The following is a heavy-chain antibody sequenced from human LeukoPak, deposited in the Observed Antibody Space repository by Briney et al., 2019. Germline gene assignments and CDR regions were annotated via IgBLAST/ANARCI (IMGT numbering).Heavy chain of an antibody. Sequence: GGSLRLSCAASGFTFSSYGMHWVRQAPGKGLEWVAFIRYDGSNKYYADSVKGRFTISRDNSKNTLYLQMNSLRAEDTAVFYCARGQRRHTDLAPSFDYWGQGILVTVSS. CDR2: IRYDGSNK. J-gene: IGHJ4*02. CDR3: ARGQRRHTDLAPSFDY. CDR1: GFTFSSYG. V-gene: IGHV3-30*02. D-gene: IGHD5-18*01.